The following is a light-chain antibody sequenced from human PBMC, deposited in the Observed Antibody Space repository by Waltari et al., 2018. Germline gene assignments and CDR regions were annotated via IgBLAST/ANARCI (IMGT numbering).Light chain of an antibody. J-gene: IGLJ2*01. V-gene: IGLV1-47*01. CDR2: RNA. Sequence: QSVLTQPPSASGTPGQRVTISCSGSNSNIGKKDVYWYPQLPGTAPKLLIYRNAPGPSGVADRFYGSKSGTSASLAISGVRSEDEVDYYGAAWDDSLSVVAFGGGTKLTGL. CDR1: NSNIGKKD. CDR3: AAWDDSLSVVA.